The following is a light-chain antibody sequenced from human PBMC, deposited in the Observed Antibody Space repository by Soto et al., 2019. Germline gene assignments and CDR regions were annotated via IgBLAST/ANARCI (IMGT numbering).Light chain of an antibody. V-gene: IGKV1-39*01. Sequence: IQLTQSPSSLSASVGDRVTLTCRASQSINIYLNWYQQKPGKAPTLLIYAASSLQSGVPSRFSGAGSRTDLTLTISSLQTEDFATYSCQQSYRSPFTFGLGTKLEI. CDR1: QSINIY. CDR2: AAS. CDR3: QQSYRSPFT. J-gene: IGKJ2*01.